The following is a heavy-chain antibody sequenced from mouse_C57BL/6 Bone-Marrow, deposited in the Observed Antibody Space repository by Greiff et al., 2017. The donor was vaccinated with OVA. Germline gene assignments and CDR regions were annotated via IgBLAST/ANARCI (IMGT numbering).Heavy chain of an antibody. V-gene: IGHV1-80*01. CDR3: APLRRTLYAMDY. D-gene: IGHD1-2*01. Sequence: VQLQQSGAELVKPGASVKISCKASGYAFSSYWMNWVKQRPGKGLEWIGQIYPGDGDTNYNGQFKGKATLTADKSSSTAYMQLSSLTSEDSAVYFCAPLRRTLYAMDYWGQGTSVTVSS. J-gene: IGHJ4*01. CDR2: IYPGDGDT. CDR1: GYAFSSYW.